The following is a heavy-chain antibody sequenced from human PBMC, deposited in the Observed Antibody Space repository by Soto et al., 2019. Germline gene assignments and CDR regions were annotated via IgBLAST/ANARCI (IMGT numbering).Heavy chain of an antibody. V-gene: IGHV4-4*02. CDR2: IYHSGST. Sequence: SDTLSLTCAVSGGSISSSNWGSWVRQPPGKGLEWIGEIYHSGSTNYNPSLKSRVTISVDKSKNQFSLKLSSVTAADTAVYYCAGSTGYYDSSGYPNWFDPWGQGTLVTVSS. D-gene: IGHD3-22*01. CDR1: GGSISSSNW. J-gene: IGHJ5*02. CDR3: AGSTGYYDSSGYPNWFDP.